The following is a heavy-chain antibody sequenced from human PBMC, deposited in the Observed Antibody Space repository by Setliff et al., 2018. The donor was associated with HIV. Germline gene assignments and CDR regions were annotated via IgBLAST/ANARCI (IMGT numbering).Heavy chain of an antibody. CDR2: IYTTGST. D-gene: IGHD1-26*01. Sequence: PSETLSLTCPVSGDSTSSYYWSWIRQPPGKGLEWIGYIYTTGSTNYNPSLKSRLTISLDTSKNQFSLNLSSVTAADTAVYYCARHGGSYAFAEYLQHWGQGTLVTVSS. V-gene: IGHV4-4*08. CDR1: GDSTSSYY. CDR3: ARHGGSYAFAEYLQH. J-gene: IGHJ1*01.